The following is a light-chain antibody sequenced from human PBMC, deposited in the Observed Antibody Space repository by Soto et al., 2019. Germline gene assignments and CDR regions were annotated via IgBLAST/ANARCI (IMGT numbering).Light chain of an antibody. CDR2: DTS. CDR3: QHAFF. CDR1: PTIISDY. V-gene: IGKV3-20*01. J-gene: IGKJ3*01. Sequence: ESGLTQSPGTLSLSPGERATLSCRASPTIISDYLAWYQQKPGQAPRLLIYDTSSRASGVPDRFSGSTSGTDFTLTISRLEPDDFAVYYCQHAFFFGPGTKVDFK.